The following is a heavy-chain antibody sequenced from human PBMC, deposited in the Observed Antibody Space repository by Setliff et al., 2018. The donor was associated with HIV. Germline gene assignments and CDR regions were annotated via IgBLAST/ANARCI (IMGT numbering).Heavy chain of an antibody. CDR3: ARIGSDAFDI. Sequence: GSLRPSCAASGFTFSDYYMSWIRQAPGKGLEWISYIGSSSRYSDYADSVKGRFTISRDNAKNSLYLQMNSLRAEDTAVYYCARIGSDAFDIWGQGTMVTVSS. V-gene: IGHV3-11*03. CDR2: IGSSSRYS. CDR1: GFTFSDYY. J-gene: IGHJ3*02.